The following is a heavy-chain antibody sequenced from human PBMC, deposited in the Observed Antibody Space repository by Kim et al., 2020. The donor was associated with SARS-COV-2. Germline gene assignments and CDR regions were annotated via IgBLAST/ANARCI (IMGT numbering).Heavy chain of an antibody. CDR2: ISGDGRIT. D-gene: IGHD3-10*02. J-gene: IGHJ6*02. CDR1: GFSSSSYW. V-gene: IGHV3-74*01. Sequence: GSLRLSCAAAGFSSSSYWINWVRQPPGKGLEWVSRISGDGRITHYADSVKGRFTMSRDSAENTVFLQMNSLGAEDTAVYYCARGMFRSGFDVWGQGTTVSVSS. CDR3: ARGMFRSGFDV.